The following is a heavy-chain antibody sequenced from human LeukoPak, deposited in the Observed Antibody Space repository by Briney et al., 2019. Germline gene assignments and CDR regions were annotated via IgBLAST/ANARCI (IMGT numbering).Heavy chain of an antibody. CDR3: ARDFDTAMVHYYYYMDV. V-gene: IGHV1-18*01. D-gene: IGHD5-18*01. CDR2: ISASNGNT. Sequence: GASVKVSCKASGYTFTSYDISWVRQAPGQGLEWMGWISASNGNTNYAQILQGRVTLTTDTSTSTAYMELRSLTSDDTAVYYCARDFDTAMVHYYYYMDVWGKGTTVTVSS. J-gene: IGHJ6*03. CDR1: GYTFTSYD.